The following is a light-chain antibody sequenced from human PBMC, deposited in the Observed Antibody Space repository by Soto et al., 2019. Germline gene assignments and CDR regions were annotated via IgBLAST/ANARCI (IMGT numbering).Light chain of an antibody. CDR3: QQYYSTSPVT. Sequence: DIVMTQSPDSLAVSLGERATINCKSSQSVLYSSNNKNYLAWYQQKPGQPPKLLIYWASTRESGVPDRFSGSGSGTDFTLTISSLQAEDVAVYYCQQYYSTSPVTFGGGTKVEIK. V-gene: IGKV4-1*01. J-gene: IGKJ4*01. CDR2: WAS. CDR1: QSVLYSSNNKNY.